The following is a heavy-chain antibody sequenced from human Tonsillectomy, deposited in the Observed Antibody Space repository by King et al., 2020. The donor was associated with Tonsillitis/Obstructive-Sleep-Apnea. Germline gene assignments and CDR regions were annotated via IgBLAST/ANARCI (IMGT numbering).Heavy chain of an antibody. V-gene: IGHV3-30*18. CDR2: ISYDASSI. D-gene: IGHD6-19*01. J-gene: IGHJ4*02. CDR3: AKALGGGWALDY. CDR1: GFTFSGSG. Sequence: VQLVESGGGVVQPGRSLRLSCAASGFTFSGSGMHWVRQAPGKGLEWVAVISYDASSIYYADSVRGRFTISRDNSKNTLYLQMNSLRDEDTAVYYCAKALGGGWALDYWGQGTLVTVSS.